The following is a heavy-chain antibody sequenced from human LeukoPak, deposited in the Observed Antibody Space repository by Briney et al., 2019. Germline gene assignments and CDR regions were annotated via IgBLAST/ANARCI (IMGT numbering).Heavy chain of an antibody. CDR1: GFTFSSYG. Sequence: GGSLRLSCAASGFTFSSYGMHWVRQAPGKGLEWVAVISYDGSNKYYADSVRGRFTVSRDNTKNSLYLHMNSLRVEDTAVYYCAMDPYYYSSGYWGQGTLVTVSS. CDR2: ISYDGSNK. J-gene: IGHJ4*02. D-gene: IGHD3-10*01. V-gene: IGHV3-30*03. CDR3: AMDPYYYSSGY.